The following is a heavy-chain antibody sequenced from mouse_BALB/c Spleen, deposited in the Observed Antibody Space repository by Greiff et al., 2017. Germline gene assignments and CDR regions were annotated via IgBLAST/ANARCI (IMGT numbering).Heavy chain of an antibody. CDR1: GYAFSSSW. V-gene: IGHV1-82*01. Sequence: VNVVESGPELVKPGASVKISCKASGYAFSSSWMNWVKQRPGQGLEWIGRIYPGDGDTNYNGKFKGKATLTADKSSSTAYMQLSSLTSVDSAVYFCARWLSPLAYWGQGTLVTVSA. CDR2: IYPGDGDT. J-gene: IGHJ3*01. CDR3: ARWLSPLAY. D-gene: IGHD2-2*01.